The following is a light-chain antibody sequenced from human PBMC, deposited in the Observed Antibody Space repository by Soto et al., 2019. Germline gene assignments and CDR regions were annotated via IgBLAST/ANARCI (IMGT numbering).Light chain of an antibody. CDR1: QGINSY. Sequence: AIRMTQSPSSFSASTGDRVTITCRASQGINSYLAWYQQKPGKAPKLLIYTASTLQSGVPSRFSGNGSGTEFTLTLSTLQSEDCATYYCQQYYSYPPFFGGGTRVEIK. V-gene: IGKV1-8*01. CDR2: TAS. J-gene: IGKJ4*01. CDR3: QQYYSYPPF.